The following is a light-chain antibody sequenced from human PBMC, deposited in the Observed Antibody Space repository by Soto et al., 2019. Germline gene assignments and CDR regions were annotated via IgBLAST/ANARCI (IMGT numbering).Light chain of an antibody. J-gene: IGLJ3*02. V-gene: IGLV1-47*02. CDR1: SSNIGSNY. CDR2: DDT. Sequence: QPMLTQPPSASGTPGQRVTISCSGSSSNIGSNYVYWYQQFPGTTPKLLIFDDTQRASGVPDRVSGSKSGTSASLAISGLRSEDAADYYCSVWDTSLSGWAFGGGTKLTVL. CDR3: SVWDTSLSGWA.